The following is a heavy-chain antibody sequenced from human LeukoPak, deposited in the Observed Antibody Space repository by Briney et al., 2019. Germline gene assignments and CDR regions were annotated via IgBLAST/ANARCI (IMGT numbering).Heavy chain of an antibody. Sequence: GASVKVSCKASGYTLTTSDINWVRQATGQGLEWMGWMNPNTGHTGFTQKFQGRVTMTRSISLNTAYMELSSLRSEDTAVYFCGRVQSGSLLRYGMDVRGQGTTVTVSS. J-gene: IGHJ6*02. CDR3: GRVQSGSLLRYGMDV. CDR2: MNPNTGHT. CDR1: GYTLTTSD. V-gene: IGHV1-8*01. D-gene: IGHD3-10*01.